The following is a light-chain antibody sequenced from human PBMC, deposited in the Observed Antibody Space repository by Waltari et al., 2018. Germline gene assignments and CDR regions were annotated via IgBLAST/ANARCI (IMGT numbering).Light chain of an antibody. CDR1: QPISSNY. J-gene: IGKJ1*01. Sequence: ETMLTQSPGTLSLAPGQRATLSCRASQPISSNYLAWYQQKPGQAPRLLIYGASTRASGIPDRFTGSGSGTDFTLTINELEPEEFAVYYCHQYVGSPWTFGQGTKVEIK. V-gene: IGKV3-20*01. CDR2: GAS. CDR3: HQYVGSPWT.